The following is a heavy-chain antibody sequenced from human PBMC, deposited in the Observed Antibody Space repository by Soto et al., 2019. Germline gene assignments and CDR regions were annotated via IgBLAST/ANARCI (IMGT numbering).Heavy chain of an antibody. CDR2: ISAYNGNT. J-gene: IGHJ4*02. Sequence: QVQLVQSGAEVKKPGASVKVSCKASGYTFTSYGISWVRQAPGQGLEWMGWISAYNGNTKYAQKLQGRVTTTTDTSTSTAYMELRSLRSDATAVYYCARDIGGSYYAPVDYWGQGTLVTVSS. D-gene: IGHD1-26*01. CDR1: GYTFTSYG. V-gene: IGHV1-18*01. CDR3: ARDIGGSYYAPVDY.